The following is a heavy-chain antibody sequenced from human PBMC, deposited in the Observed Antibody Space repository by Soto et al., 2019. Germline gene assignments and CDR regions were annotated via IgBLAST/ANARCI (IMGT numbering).Heavy chain of an antibody. J-gene: IGHJ1*01. V-gene: IGHV1-8*01. CDR3: ARGASP. Sequence: QVQLVQSGAEVKKPGASVKVSCKASGYTFTNSDINWVRQATGQGLEWMGWMNPNTGNTGYAQKFQGRITLTRSTSISTAYLELRCLNSDDSAVYYCARGASPWVQGTLVTVSS. CDR1: GYTFTNSD. CDR2: MNPNTGNT.